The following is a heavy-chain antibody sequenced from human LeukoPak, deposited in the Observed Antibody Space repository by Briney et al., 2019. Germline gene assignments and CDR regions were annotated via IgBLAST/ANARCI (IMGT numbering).Heavy chain of an antibody. J-gene: IGHJ6*03. Sequence: ASVKVSCKASGYTFTGYYMHWVRQAPGQGLEWMGWINPNSGGTNYAQKFQGRVTMTRDTSISTAYMELSRLRSDDTAVYYCARGRRGGYTYYYYYYMDVWGKGTTVTVSS. D-gene: IGHD3-22*01. V-gene: IGHV1-2*02. CDR2: INPNSGGT. CDR3: ARGRRGGYTYYYYYYMDV. CDR1: GYTFTGYY.